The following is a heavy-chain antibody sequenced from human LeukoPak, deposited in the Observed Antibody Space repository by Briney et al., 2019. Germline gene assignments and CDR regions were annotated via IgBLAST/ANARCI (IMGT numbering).Heavy chain of an antibody. D-gene: IGHD2-2*01. J-gene: IGHJ4*02. V-gene: IGHV3-23*01. CDR1: GFTFSSYA. CDR3: AKPPNNYCSSTSCHYYFDY. CDR2: ISGSGGST. Sequence: GGSLRLSCAASGFTFSSYAMSWVRQAPGKGLEWVSAISGSGGSTHYADSVKGRFTISRDNSKNTLYLQMNSLRAEDTAVYYCAKPPNNYCSSTSCHYYFDYWGQGTLVTVSS.